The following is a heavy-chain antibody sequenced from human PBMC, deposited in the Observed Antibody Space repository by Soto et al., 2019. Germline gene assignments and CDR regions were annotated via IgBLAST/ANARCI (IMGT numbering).Heavy chain of an antibody. CDR1: GFTFSSYS. V-gene: IGHV3-48*02. Sequence: EVQLVESGGGLVQPGGSLRLSCAASGFTFSSYSMNWVRQAPGKGLEWVSYISSSSSTIYYADSVKGRFTISRDNAKNSQYLQRNSQRDEETAVDYCARESGGCSYYYGMDVWGQGTTVTVPS. CDR3: ARESGGCSYYYGMDV. D-gene: IGHD3-10*02. J-gene: IGHJ6*02. CDR2: ISSSSSTI.